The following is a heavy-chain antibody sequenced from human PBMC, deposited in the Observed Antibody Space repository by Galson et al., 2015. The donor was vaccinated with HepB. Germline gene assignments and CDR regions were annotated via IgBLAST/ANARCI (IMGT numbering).Heavy chain of an antibody. CDR3: ARLGYCGGGSCYQRGYFDS. CDR2: IYPGVSDT. V-gene: IGHV5-51*01. D-gene: IGHD2-15*01. CDR1: GYSFTDYW. Sequence: QSGAEVKKPGESLKISCKGSGYSFTDYWIGWVRQMPGKGLEWMGIIYPGVSDTRYSPSFQGQVTISADESISTAYLQWSGLKASDTAMYYCARLGYCGGGSCYQRGYFDSWGQGTLVIVSS. J-gene: IGHJ4*02.